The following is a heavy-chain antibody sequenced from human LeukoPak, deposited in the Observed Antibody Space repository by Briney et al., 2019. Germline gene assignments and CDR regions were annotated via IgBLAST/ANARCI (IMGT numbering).Heavy chain of an antibody. CDR1: GGPISSYY. J-gene: IGHJ4*02. D-gene: IGHD3-22*01. CDR3: ARTPFYYDSSGYYRHFTFDY. V-gene: IGHV4-59*01. CDR2: IYYSGST. Sequence: SETLSLTCTVSGGPISSYYWSWIRQPPGKGLEWIGYIYYSGSTNYNPSLKSRVTISVDTSKNQFSLKLSSVTAADTAVYYCARTPFYYDSSGYYRHFTFDYWGQGTLVTVSS.